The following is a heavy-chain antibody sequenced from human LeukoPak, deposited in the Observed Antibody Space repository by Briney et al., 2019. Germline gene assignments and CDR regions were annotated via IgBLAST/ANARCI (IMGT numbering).Heavy chain of an antibody. D-gene: IGHD7-27*01. J-gene: IGHJ3*02. CDR3: ARDSPALGTAFDI. V-gene: IGHV3-21*01. Sequence: KAGGSLRLSCAASGFTFSSYSMNWVRQAPGKGLEWASSISSSSSYIYCADSVKGRFTISRDNAKNSLYLQMNSLRAEDTAVYYCARDSPALGTAFDIWGQGTMVTVSS. CDR2: ISSSSSYI. CDR1: GFTFSSYS.